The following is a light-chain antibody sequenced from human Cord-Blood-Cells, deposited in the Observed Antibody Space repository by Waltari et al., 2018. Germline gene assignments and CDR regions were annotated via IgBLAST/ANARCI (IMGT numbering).Light chain of an antibody. J-gene: IGLJ3*02. CDR3: SSYTSSSTL. CDR2: DVS. V-gene: IGLV2-14*03. Sequence: QSVLTQPASVSGSPGQSITISCTGTSSDVGGYNYVSWYQQHPGKAPNLMIYDVSNRPSGVSNLFSGYKSGNTASLTISGLQAEDEADYYCSSYTSSSTLFGGGTKLTVL. CDR1: SSDVGGYNY.